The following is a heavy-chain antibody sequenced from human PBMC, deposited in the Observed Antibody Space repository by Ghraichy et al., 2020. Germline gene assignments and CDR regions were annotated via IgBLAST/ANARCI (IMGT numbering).Heavy chain of an antibody. D-gene: IGHD3-9*01. J-gene: IGHJ6*02. Sequence: GGSLRLSCAGSGFTFSRHWMSWVRQAPGKGLEWVANIKQDESEKYYVDSVKGRFTISRDNAKKSLYLQMNSLRAEDTAVYYCAGYFNGGWSGLDVWGQGTTVTVSS. V-gene: IGHV3-7*01. CDR2: IKQDESEK. CDR3: AGYFNGGWSGLDV. CDR1: GFTFSRHW.